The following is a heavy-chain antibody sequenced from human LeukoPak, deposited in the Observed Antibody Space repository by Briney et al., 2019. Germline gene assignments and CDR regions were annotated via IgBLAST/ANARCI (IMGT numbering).Heavy chain of an antibody. CDR3: ARRSSKGQLWLREYYFDY. CDR2: MKQDGSEK. CDR1: GFTFSSYW. V-gene: IGHV3-7*01. D-gene: IGHD5-18*01. J-gene: IGHJ4*02. Sequence: GGSLRLSCAASGFTFSSYWMSWVRQAPGKGLEWVANMKQDGSEKYYVDSVKGRFTISRDNAKNSLYLQMNSLRAEDTAVYYCARRSSKGQLWLREYYFDYWGQGTLVTVPS.